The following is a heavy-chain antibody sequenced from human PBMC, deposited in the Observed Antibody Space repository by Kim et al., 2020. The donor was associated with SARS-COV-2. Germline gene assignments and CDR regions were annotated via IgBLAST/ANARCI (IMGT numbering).Heavy chain of an antibody. CDR1: GGTFSSYA. CDR2: IIPIFGTA. Sequence: SVKVSCKASGGTFSSYAISWVRQAPGQGLEWMGGIIPIFGTANYAQKFQGRVTITADESTSTAYMELSSLRSEDTAVYYCATLPGTRSRWLLVDYWGQGTLVTVSS. J-gene: IGHJ4*02. D-gene: IGHD5-12*01. CDR3: ATLPGTRSRWLLVDY. V-gene: IGHV1-69*13.